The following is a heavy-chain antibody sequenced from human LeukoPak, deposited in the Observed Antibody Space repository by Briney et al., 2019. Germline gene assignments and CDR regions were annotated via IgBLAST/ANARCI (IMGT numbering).Heavy chain of an antibody. Sequence: TSETLSLTCAVYGGSFSGYYWSWIRQPPGKGLEWIGEINHSGSTNYNPSLKSRVTISVDTSKNQFSLKLSSVTAADTAVYYCARRQGYSSGWYWFDPWGQGTLVTVSS. D-gene: IGHD6-19*01. CDR3: ARRQGYSSGWYWFDP. J-gene: IGHJ5*02. V-gene: IGHV4-34*01. CDR2: INHSGST. CDR1: GGSFSGYY.